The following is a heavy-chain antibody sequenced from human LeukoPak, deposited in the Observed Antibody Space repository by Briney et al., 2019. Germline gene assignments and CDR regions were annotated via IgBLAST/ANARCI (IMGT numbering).Heavy chain of an antibody. CDR3: AKSRDRSGPRGGFDP. D-gene: IGHD3-22*01. V-gene: IGHV3-23*01. CDR2: IKSSGDTT. J-gene: IGHJ5*02. Sequence: PGGSLRLSCAASGFTFSTYAMSWVRQAPGKGLEWVSGIKSSGDTTYYADSVKGRFTISRDNSKNTLYLQMNSLRAEDTAVYYCAKSRDRSGPRGGFDPWGQGALVTVSS. CDR1: GFTFSTYA.